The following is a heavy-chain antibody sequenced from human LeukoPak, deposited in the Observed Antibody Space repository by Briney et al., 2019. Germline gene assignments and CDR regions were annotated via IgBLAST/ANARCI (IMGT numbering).Heavy chain of an antibody. V-gene: IGHV3-20*04. J-gene: IGHJ4*02. CDR3: ARDSIFLDSSGYIYFDY. D-gene: IGHD3-22*01. CDR2: INWNGGST. Sequence: PGGSLRLSCAASGFTFDDYGMSWVRQAPGKGLEWVSGINWNGGSTGYADSVKGRFTISRDNAKNSLYLQMNSLRAEDTALYYCARDSIFLDSSGYIYFDYWGQGTLVTVSS. CDR1: GFTFDDYG.